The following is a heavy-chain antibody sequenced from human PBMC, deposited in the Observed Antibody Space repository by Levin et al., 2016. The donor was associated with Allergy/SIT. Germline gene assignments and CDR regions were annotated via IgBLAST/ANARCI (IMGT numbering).Heavy chain of an antibody. CDR3: VRDSVSSWASPEYFQH. CDR1: GFTFSNYV. V-gene: IGHV3-23*05. CDR2: IDTNGAPT. D-gene: IGHD2-2*01. Sequence: GESLKISCAASGFTFSNYVMSWVRQPPGQGLEWVSTIDTNGAPTFYADSVKGRFTVSRDDSENTLYLQMDSLRAEDTATYYCVRDSVSSWASPEYFQHWGQGALVTVSS. J-gene: IGHJ1*01.